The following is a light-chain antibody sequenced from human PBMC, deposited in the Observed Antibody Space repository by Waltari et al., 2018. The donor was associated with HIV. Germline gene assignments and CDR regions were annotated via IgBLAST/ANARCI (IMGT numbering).Light chain of an antibody. V-gene: IGKV3-11*01. CDR2: DSS. Sequence: EIVLTQSPATLSLSPGERATLSCRASQSVSSYIAWYQQKPGQAPRLLIYDSSNRATGIPARFSGSGSGTDFTLTINRLEPEDFAVYYCHQRSNWPITFGQGTRLEIK. CDR1: QSVSSY. CDR3: HQRSNWPIT. J-gene: IGKJ5*01.